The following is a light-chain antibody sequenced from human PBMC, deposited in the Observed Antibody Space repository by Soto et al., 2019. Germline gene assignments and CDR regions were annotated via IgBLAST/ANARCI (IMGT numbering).Light chain of an antibody. CDR3: QSYDSSLSGSV. V-gene: IGLV1-40*01. J-gene: IGLJ1*01. CDR2: GNS. Sequence: QSVLTQPPSVSGAPGQRVTISCTGSSSNIGAGYDVHWYQQLPGTAPKLLIYGNSNRPSGVPDRFSGSKSVTSASLAITGLQAADEADYYCQSYDSSLSGSVFGNGTKVTVL. CDR1: SSNIGAGYD.